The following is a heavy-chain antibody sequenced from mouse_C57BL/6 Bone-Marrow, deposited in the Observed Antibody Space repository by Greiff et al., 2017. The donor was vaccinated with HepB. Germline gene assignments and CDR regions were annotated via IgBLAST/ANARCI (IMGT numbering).Heavy chain of an antibody. CDR2: IYPRSGNT. Sequence: VKLMESGAELARPGASVKLSCKASGYTFTSYGISWVKQRTGQGLEWIGEIYPRSGNTYYNEKFKGKATLTADKSSSTAYKELRSLTSEDSAVYFCAMIYYGNSAWFAYWGQGTLVTVSA. D-gene: IGHD2-1*01. CDR1: GYTFTSYG. CDR3: AMIYYGNSAWFAY. J-gene: IGHJ3*01. V-gene: IGHV1-81*01.